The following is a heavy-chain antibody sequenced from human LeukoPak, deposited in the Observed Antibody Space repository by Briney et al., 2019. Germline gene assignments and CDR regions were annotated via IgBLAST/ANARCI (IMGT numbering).Heavy chain of an antibody. CDR2: IWYDGSNK. D-gene: IGHD6-19*01. V-gene: IGHV3-33*03. CDR3: VLRGAVAAADF. J-gene: IGHJ4*02. Sequence: GGPLRLSCAASGFTFSTYAMHWVRQAPGKGLEWVAVIWYDGSNKYYADSVKGRFTISRDNAKNSLYLQMNSLRAEDTAIYYCVLRGAVAAADFWGQGTLVTVSS. CDR1: GFTFSTYA.